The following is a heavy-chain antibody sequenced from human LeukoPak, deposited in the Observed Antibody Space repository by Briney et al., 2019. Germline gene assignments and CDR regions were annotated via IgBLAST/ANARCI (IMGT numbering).Heavy chain of an antibody. CDR2: ISGSGGRT. V-gene: IGHV3-23*01. J-gene: IGHJ3*02. CDR1: GFTFSNYA. Sequence: GGSLRLSCAASGFTFSNYAMSWVRQAPGKGLEWVSVISGSGGRTYYADSVKGRFTISRDNSKNTLYLQMNSLRAEDTAVYYCAKDRNSGSYYVDAFDIWGQGTMVTVSS. CDR3: AKDRNSGSYYVDAFDI. D-gene: IGHD1-26*01.